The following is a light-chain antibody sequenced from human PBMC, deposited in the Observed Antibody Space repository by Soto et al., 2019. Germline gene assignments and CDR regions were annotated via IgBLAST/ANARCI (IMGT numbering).Light chain of an antibody. J-gene: IGKJ2*01. CDR3: QQYNTFSPYT. CDR1: QSVSDW. CDR2: KAS. V-gene: IGKV1-5*03. Sequence: DIQMTKSPSTLSASVGDRVTLTCRASQSVSDWLAWYQQKPGKAPKLLIYKASNLESGVPSRFSGSGSGTEFTLTISSLQPDDSATYYCQQYNTFSPYTFGQGTKLEIK.